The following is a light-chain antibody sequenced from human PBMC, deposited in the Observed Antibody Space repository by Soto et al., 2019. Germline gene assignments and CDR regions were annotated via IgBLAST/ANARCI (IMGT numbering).Light chain of an antibody. V-gene: IGKV3D-20*02. CDR3: QQRSNWLT. Sequence: EIVLTQSPGTLSLSPGERATLSCRASQSVSSSYLAWYQQKPGQPPRLLIYDASNRATGIPARFSGSGSGTDFTLTISSLEPEDFAVYYCQQRSNWLTFGQGTRLEIK. CDR2: DAS. J-gene: IGKJ5*01. CDR1: QSVSSSY.